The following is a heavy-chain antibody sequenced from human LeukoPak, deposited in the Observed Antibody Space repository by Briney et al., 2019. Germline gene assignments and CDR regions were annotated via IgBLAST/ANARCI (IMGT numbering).Heavy chain of an antibody. CDR1: GYTFINYG. CDR2: INPNSGGT. V-gene: IGHV1-2*02. D-gene: IGHD3/OR15-3a*01. Sequence: ASVKVSCKASGYTFINYGISWVRQAPGQGLEWMGWINPNSGGTNYAQKFQGRVTMTRDTSISTAYMELSRLRSDDTAVYYCARMDLGRNYFDYWGQGTLVTVSS. CDR3: ARMDLGRNYFDY. J-gene: IGHJ4*02.